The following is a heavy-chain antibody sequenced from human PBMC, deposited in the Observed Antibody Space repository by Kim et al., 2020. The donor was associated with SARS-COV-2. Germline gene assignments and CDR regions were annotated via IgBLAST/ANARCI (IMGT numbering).Heavy chain of an antibody. V-gene: IGHV4-34*01. Sequence: SEILSLTCAVYGGSFSGYYWGWIRQPPGKGLEWIGEINHSGSATYNPSLRSRVTLSVDTSRNQFSLKLSSVTAADTAVYYCAREYNNPEDWFDPWSQGTLVTVSS. CDR3: AREYNNPEDWFDP. J-gene: IGHJ5*02. CDR1: GGSFSGYY. D-gene: IGHD1-20*01. CDR2: INHSGSA.